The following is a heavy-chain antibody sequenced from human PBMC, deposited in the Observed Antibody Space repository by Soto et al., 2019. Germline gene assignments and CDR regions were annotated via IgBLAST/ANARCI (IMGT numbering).Heavy chain of an antibody. CDR2: ISGKSSFT. Sequence: GGPLRHSCAASEFMFENHSMNCIRQDPGKGLEWVASISGKSSFTYYAESLRGRLTISRDNAKNSVFLQLNSLRAEDTAVYFCARDLGSSGYPDAFDLWGQGTMVTVSS. J-gene: IGHJ3*01. V-gene: IGHV3-21*01. CDR1: EFMFENHS. CDR3: ARDLGSSGYPDAFDL. D-gene: IGHD5-12*01.